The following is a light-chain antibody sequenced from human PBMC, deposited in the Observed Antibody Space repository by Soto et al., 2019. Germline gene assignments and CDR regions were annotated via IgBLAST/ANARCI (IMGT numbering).Light chain of an antibody. CDR1: SSNIGTGFD. CDR2: GAT. Sequence: QAVVTQPPSVSGAPGQRVTISCTGSSSNIGTGFDVHWYQQLPGSAPKLLIYGATNRPSGVPDRFSGYKSGTSASLAITGLQAEDEADYYCQSYDSSLSGHVVFGGGTKLTVL. J-gene: IGLJ2*01. V-gene: IGLV1-40*01. CDR3: QSYDSSLSGHVV.